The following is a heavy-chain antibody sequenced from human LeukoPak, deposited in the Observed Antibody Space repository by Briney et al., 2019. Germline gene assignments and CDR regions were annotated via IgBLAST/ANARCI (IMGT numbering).Heavy chain of an antibody. J-gene: IGHJ5*02. CDR3: ARDPPPIVVVPAASNWFDP. V-gene: IGHV3-21*01. CDR2: ISSSSSYM. CDR1: GFTFSSYS. Sequence: GGSLRLSCAASGFTFSSYSMNWVRQAPGKGLEWVSSISSSSSYMYYADSVKGRFTISRDNAKNSLYLQMNSLRAEDTAVYYCARDPPPIVVVPAASNWFDPWGQGTLVTVSS. D-gene: IGHD2-2*01.